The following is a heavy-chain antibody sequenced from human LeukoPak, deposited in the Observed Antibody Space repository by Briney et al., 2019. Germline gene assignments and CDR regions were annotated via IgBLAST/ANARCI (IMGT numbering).Heavy chain of an antibody. V-gene: IGHV3-30-3*01. D-gene: IGHD6-13*01. CDR1: GFTFSGYA. CDR2: ILYDGSNK. Sequence: PSGSLRLSCAASGFTFSGYAMHWVRQAPGKGLEWVAVILYDGSNKYYAHSVKGRFPIYRDNSKNTLYLQMNSLRAEDTAVYYCARRHSSSWYYFDYWGQGTLVTVSS. CDR3: ARRHSSSWYYFDY. J-gene: IGHJ4*02.